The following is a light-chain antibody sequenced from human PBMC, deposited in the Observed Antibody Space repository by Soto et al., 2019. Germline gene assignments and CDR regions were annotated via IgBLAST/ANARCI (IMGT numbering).Light chain of an antibody. V-gene: IGLV2-8*01. CDR2: EVS. J-gene: IGLJ1*01. Sequence: QSALTQPPSASGSPGQSVTISCTGTRSDVGTYNYVSWYQQHPGKAPKLIIYEVSKRPSGVPDRFSGSKSGNTASLTVPGLQAEDEADYYCSSYAGRNNFYVFGTGTKVTVL. CDR3: SSYAGRNNFYV. CDR1: RSDVGTYNY.